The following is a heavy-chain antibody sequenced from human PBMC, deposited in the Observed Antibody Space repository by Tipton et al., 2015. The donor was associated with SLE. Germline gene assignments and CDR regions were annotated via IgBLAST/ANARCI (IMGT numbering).Heavy chain of an antibody. V-gene: IGHV4-38-2*01. Sequence: TLPLTCAVSGYSISSGYYWGWIRQPPGKGLEWIGSIYHSGSTYYNPSLKSRVTISVDTSKNQFSLKLSSVTAADTAVYYCARQRITGTTYYFDYWGQGTLVTVSS. CDR3: ARQRITGTTYYFDY. CDR2: IYHSGST. CDR1: GYSISSGYY. J-gene: IGHJ4*02. D-gene: IGHD1-7*01.